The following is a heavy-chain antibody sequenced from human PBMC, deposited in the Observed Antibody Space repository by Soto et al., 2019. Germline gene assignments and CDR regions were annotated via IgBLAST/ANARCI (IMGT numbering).Heavy chain of an antibody. V-gene: IGHV1-18*01. CDR1: GYTFTNYG. D-gene: IGHD6-6*01. J-gene: IGHJ4*01. Sequence: QVQLVQSGAEVKKPGASVKVSCKASGYTFTNYGINWVRQAPGQGLEWLGWVIAYNGERMYAQRVQARVIMTTDTSTTTDYMELRSLRSEDTAVYYCSRGTSIPASGDYWGQGTLVTVSS. CDR2: VIAYNGER. CDR3: SRGTSIPASGDY.